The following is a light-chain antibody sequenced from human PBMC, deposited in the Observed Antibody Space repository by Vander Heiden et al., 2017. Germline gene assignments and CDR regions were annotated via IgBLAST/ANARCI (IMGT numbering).Light chain of an antibody. CDR1: DTGSRH. CDR2: DDD. CDR3: QVRDSSTNWV. V-gene: IGLV3-9*01. J-gene: IGLJ3*02. Sequence: SSELTQPLSLSVDLGQTATITCEGHDTGSRHVLLYQRKPGQAPVLVIYDDDYRPSGIPERFSGSNSGNTATLTISRAQAGDEADYFCQVRDSSTNWVFGGGTKMTVL.